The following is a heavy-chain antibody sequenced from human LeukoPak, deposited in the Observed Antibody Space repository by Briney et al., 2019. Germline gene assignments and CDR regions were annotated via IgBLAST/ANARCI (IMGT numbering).Heavy chain of an antibody. CDR1: GYTLTELS. J-gene: IGHJ4*02. V-gene: IGHV1-24*01. CDR3: ATPYDSSGYYLYYFDY. CDR2: FDPEDGET. Sequence: ASVTVSFKVSGYTLTELSMHWVRQAPGKGLGWMGGFDPEDGETIYAQKFQGRVTMTEDTSTDTAYMELSSLRSEDTAVYYCATPYDSSGYYLYYFDYWGQGTLVTVSS. D-gene: IGHD3-22*01.